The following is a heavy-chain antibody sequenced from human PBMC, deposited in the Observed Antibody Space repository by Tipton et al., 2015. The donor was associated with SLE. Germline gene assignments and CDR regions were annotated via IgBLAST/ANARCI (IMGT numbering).Heavy chain of an antibody. V-gene: IGHV4-39*01. Sequence: TLSLTCSVSGGSISSSSYHWGWIRQSPGKDLEWIGTLDNSGNTYYNPSLKSRVTISVDLSKNQFSLNLSSVTAADTGVFYCARLLRRRKWFDTWGQGTLVTVSS. CDR3: ARLLRRRKWFDT. J-gene: IGHJ5*02. CDR1: GGSISSSSYH. CDR2: LDNSGNT.